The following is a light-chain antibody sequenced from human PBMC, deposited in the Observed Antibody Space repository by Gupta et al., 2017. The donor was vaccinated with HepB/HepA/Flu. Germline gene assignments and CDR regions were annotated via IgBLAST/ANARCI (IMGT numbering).Light chain of an antibody. Sequence: QSALTQPASVSGSPGQSITISHTGTSSDVGGYNYVSWYQQHPGKAPKLMIYDVSNRPSGVSNRFSGSKSGNTASLTISGLQAEDEADYYCSSYTSSSTYVFGTGTKVTVL. J-gene: IGLJ1*01. CDR1: SSDVGGYNY. V-gene: IGLV2-14*03. CDR3: SSYTSSSTYV. CDR2: DVS.